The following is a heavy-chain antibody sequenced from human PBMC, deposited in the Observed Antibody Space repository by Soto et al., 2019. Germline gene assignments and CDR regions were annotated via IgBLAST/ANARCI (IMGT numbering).Heavy chain of an antibody. V-gene: IGHV4-30-4*01. CDR3: VRSRQMESGNDYGLDV. D-gene: IGHD1-1*01. CDR1: GVSLNTADTW. J-gene: IGHJ6*02. CDR2: YHSGGSS. Sequence: QVQLQESGSGLVEPSQSLSLTCTVSGVSLNTADTWWSWIRQSPGKGLEFIGYYHSGGSSYYDASIRSRVIISAATSNSQFSLKLSSVTVADTAVHFCVRSRQMESGNDYGLDVWGQGTTVTVSS.